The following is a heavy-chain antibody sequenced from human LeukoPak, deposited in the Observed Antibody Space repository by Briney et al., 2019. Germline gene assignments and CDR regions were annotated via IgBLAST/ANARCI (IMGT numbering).Heavy chain of an antibody. Sequence: ASVKVSCKASGCTFTSYDINWVRQATGQGLEWMGWMNPNSGNTGYAQKFQGRVTITRNTSTSTAYMELSSLRSEDTAVYYCARPSVGYDFWSGYLYYFDYWGQGTLVTVSS. CDR1: GCTFTSYD. V-gene: IGHV1-8*03. CDR2: MNPNSGNT. D-gene: IGHD3-3*01. J-gene: IGHJ4*02. CDR3: ARPSVGYDFWSGYLYYFDY.